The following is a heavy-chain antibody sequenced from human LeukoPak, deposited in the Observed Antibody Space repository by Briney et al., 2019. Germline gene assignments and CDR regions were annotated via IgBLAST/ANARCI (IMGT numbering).Heavy chain of an antibody. CDR1: GFTFSSYA. V-gene: IGHV3-23*01. J-gene: IGHJ6*03. CDR2: ISGSGGST. CDR3: AKVRTSYYDFWSGSYGGPGDYYYMDV. D-gene: IGHD3-3*01. Sequence: PGGSLRLSCAASGFTFSSYAMSWVRQAPGKGLEWVSAISGSGGSTYYADSVKGRFTISRDNSKNTLYLQMNSLRAEDTAVYYCAKVRTSYYDFWSGSYGGPGDYYYMDVWGKGTTVTVSS.